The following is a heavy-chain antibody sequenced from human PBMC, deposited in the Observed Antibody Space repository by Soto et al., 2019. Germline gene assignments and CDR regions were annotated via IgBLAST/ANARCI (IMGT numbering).Heavy chain of an antibody. CDR3: AKDKTLSGWYAFDY. CDR2: ISWNSGSI. V-gene: IGHV3-9*01. D-gene: IGHD6-19*01. CDR1: GFTFDAYA. J-gene: IGHJ4*02. Sequence: EVQLVESGGGLVQPGRSLRLSCAASGFTFDAYAMHWVRQAPGKGLEWVLGISWNSGSIGYADSVKGRFTISRDNAKNSLYLQMNSLRAEDTALYYCAKDKTLSGWYAFDYWGQGTLVTVSS.